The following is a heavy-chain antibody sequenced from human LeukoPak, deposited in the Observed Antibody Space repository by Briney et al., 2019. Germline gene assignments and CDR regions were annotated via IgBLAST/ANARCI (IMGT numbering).Heavy chain of an antibody. CDR1: GGSISSYY. V-gene: IGHV4-59*01. CDR2: VYFTGSA. Sequence: PSETLSLTCTVSGGSISSYYWTWGWQRPGQGLEWIGSVYFTGSANYNPSLKSRVTISVDMSKSQFSLKLTSVTASDTAVYYCARAYCSGGNCYYFDYWGQRTLLTVSS. CDR3: ARAYCSGGNCYYFDY. J-gene: IGHJ4*02. D-gene: IGHD2-15*01.